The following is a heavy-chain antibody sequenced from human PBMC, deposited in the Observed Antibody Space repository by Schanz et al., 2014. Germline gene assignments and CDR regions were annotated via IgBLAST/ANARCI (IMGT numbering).Heavy chain of an antibody. Sequence: EVQLVESGGGLVQPGGSLRLSCAASGFTFSGYSMNWVRQAPGKGLEWVAYISSSSSTIYYADSVKGRFTISRDNSKNSLYLQMNSLRAEDTAVYYCARIGGSVFDYWAQGTLVTVSS. CDR1: GFTFSGYS. D-gene: IGHD3-10*01. CDR2: ISSSSSTI. J-gene: IGHJ4*02. CDR3: ARIGGSVFDY. V-gene: IGHV3-48*04.